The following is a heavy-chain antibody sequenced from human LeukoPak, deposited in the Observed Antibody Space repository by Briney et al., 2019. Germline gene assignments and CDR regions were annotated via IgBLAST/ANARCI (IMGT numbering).Heavy chain of an antibody. D-gene: IGHD6-6*01. J-gene: IGHJ3*01. CDR2: ISGSGGST. Sequence: GGSLRLSCAASGFTFSSYAMSWVRQAPGKGLEWVSAISGSGGSTYYADSVKGRFTISRDNSKNTLYLQMNSLRADDTAVYYCATRLTEYRVYAPPDAFDVWGQGTMVTVSS. CDR3: ATRLTEYRVYAPPDAFDV. V-gene: IGHV3-23*01. CDR1: GFTFSSYA.